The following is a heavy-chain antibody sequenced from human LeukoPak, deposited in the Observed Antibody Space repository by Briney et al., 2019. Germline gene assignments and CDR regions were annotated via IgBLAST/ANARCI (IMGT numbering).Heavy chain of an antibody. CDR3: ARGSSGWYAFNY. CDR2: ISYDGNTQ. CDR1: GFIFSTYT. Sequence: GGSLRLSCAASGFIFSTYTMHWVRQAPGKGLEWVALISYDGNTQYYADSVKGRFTISRDNSKNTLYLQMNSLRAEDTAVYYCARGSSGWYAFNYWGQGTLITVSS. D-gene: IGHD6-19*01. V-gene: IGHV3-30*14. J-gene: IGHJ4*02.